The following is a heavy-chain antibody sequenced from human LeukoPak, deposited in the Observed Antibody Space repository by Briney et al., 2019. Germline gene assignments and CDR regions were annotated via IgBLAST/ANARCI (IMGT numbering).Heavy chain of an antibody. CDR2: IRSNSNNFAT. J-gene: IGHJ4*02. V-gene: IGHV3-73*01. D-gene: IGHD6-19*01. Sequence: PGGFLILSCAASGFTFSASAMHWVRQASGKGLEWVGRIRSNSNNFATAYAASVKGRFTISRDDSKNTAYLQMNSLKTEDTAVYYCARLGIEVAVPDYWGQGALVTVSS. CDR1: GFTFSASA. CDR3: ARLGIEVAVPDY.